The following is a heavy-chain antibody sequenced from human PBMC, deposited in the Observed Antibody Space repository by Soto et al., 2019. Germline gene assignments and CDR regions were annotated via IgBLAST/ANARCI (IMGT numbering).Heavy chain of an antibody. CDR1: VYTFTGYY. CDR2: INPNSGGT. D-gene: IGHD6-25*01. CDR3: ARATATMAYYYYYGMDV. Sequence: SVKRSCKASVYTFTGYYMHWVRQAPGQGLEWMGWINPNSGGTNYAQKFQGWVTMTRDTSISTAYMELSRLRSDDTAVYYCARATATMAYYYYYGMDVWGQGTTVTVSS. J-gene: IGHJ6*02. V-gene: IGHV1-2*04.